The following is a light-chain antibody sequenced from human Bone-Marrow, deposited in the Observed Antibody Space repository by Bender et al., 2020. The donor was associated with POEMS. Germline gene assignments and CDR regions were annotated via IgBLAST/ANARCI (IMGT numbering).Light chain of an antibody. CDR2: EDT. CDR1: KLGEKY. Sequence: SYELTQPPSVSVSPGQTASITCSGDKLGEKYVSWYHQKPGQSPVAVIYEDTKRPSGIPERFSGSNSGNTGTLTISGTQAMDEADYHCQAWDSTSAAFGGGTKLTVL. V-gene: IGLV3-1*01. CDR3: QAWDSTSAA. J-gene: IGLJ2*01.